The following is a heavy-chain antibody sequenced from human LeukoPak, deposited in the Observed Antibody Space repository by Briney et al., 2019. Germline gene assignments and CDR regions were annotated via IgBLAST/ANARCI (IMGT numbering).Heavy chain of an antibody. Sequence: SETLSLTCAVYGGSFSGYYWSWIRQPPGKGLEWIGEINHSGSTNYNPSLKSRVTISVDTSKNQFSLKLSSVTAADTAVYYCARGRVTIFGVAIDCFDYWGQGTLVTVSS. CDR2: INHSGST. CDR1: GGSFSGYY. D-gene: IGHD3-3*01. V-gene: IGHV4-34*01. J-gene: IGHJ4*02. CDR3: ARGRVTIFGVAIDCFDY.